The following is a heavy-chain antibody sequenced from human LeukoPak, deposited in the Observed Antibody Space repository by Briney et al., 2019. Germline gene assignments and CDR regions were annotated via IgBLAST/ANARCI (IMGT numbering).Heavy chain of an antibody. CDR3: ARRLRPAAPLDC. D-gene: IGHD2-2*01. CDR2: IIPIFGTA. CDR1: RGTFSSYA. Sequence: SVRVSCKASRGTFSSYAISWVRQAPGQGLEWMGGIIPIFGTANYAQKFQGRVTITADESTSTAYMELSSLRPEDTAVYYCARRLRPAAPLDCWGQGTLVTVSS. V-gene: IGHV1-69*13. J-gene: IGHJ4*02.